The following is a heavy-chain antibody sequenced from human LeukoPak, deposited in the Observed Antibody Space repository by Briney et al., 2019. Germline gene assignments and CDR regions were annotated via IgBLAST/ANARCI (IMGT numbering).Heavy chain of an antibody. Sequence: PGGSLRLSCAASGFTVSSNYMSWVRQAPRKGLEWVSVIYSGGSTYYADSVKGRFTISRDNSKNTLYLQMNSLRAEDTAVYYCARVRTLWNYDSSGYSHFDYWGQGTLVTVSS. CDR3: ARVRTLWNYDSSGYSHFDY. J-gene: IGHJ4*02. D-gene: IGHD3-22*01. CDR2: IYSGGST. V-gene: IGHV3-66*01. CDR1: GFTVSSNY.